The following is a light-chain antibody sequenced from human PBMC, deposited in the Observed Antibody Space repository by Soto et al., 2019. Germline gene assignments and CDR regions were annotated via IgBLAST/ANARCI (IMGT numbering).Light chain of an antibody. CDR2: DAS. CDR1: QDISNY. Sequence: DIQMTQSPSSLSASVGDRVTITCQASQDISNYLNWYQQKPGKAPKLLIYDASNLETGVPSRFSGSGYGTDFTFTISSLQAEDIATYYCQQYDNLALTFGGGTKVEIK. J-gene: IGKJ4*01. V-gene: IGKV1-33*01. CDR3: QQYDNLALT.